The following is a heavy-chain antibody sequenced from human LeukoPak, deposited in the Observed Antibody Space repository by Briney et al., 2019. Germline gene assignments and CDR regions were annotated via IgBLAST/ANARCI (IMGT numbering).Heavy chain of an antibody. D-gene: IGHD3-10*02. CDR3: AELGITMIGGV. V-gene: IGHV3-23*01. Sequence: GGTLRLSCAASGFTFSKYGMSWVRQAPGKGLEWVSGIGGSGGTTYYADSVRGRFTISREKSMDTLYLQMNSLRAEDTAVYYCAELGITMIGGVWGKGTTVTISS. CDR1: GFTFSKYG. J-gene: IGHJ6*04. CDR2: IGGSGGTT.